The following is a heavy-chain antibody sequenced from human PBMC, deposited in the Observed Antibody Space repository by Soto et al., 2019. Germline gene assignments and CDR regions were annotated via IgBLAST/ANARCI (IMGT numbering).Heavy chain of an antibody. CDR1: GGSISSSSYY. CDR2: IYYSGST. Sequence: TLSLTCTVSGGSISSSSYYWSWIRQPPGKGLEWIGYIYYSGSTNYNPSLKSRVTISVDTSKNQFSLKLSSVTAADTAVYYCARGIEGWYQGRYYYGMDVWGQGTTVTVSS. V-gene: IGHV4-61*01. CDR3: ARGIEGWYQGRYYYGMDV. J-gene: IGHJ6*02. D-gene: IGHD6-19*01.